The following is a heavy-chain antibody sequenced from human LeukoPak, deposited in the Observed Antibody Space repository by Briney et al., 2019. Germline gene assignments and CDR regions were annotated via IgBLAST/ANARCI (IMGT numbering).Heavy chain of an antibody. V-gene: IGHV3-15*01. J-gene: IGHJ4*02. D-gene: IGHD2-15*01. CDR2: IKSKSDGGTT. CDR3: TTYYCSGGRCYHFDY. Sequence: GGSLRLSCAASGFTFSSAWMAWVRQAPGKRLEWVGRIKSKSDGGTTEYAAPVKGRFTISTDASENALYLQMNSLRTEDTAVYYCTTYYCSGGRCYHFDYWGQGSLVTVSP. CDR1: GFTFSSAW.